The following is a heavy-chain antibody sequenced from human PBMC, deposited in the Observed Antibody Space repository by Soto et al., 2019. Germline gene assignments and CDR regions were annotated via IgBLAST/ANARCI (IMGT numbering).Heavy chain of an antibody. V-gene: IGHV4-59*01. J-gene: IGHJ4*02. CDR2: IYYSGST. D-gene: IGHD3-10*01. Sequence: QVQLQESGPGLVKPSETLSLTCTVSGGSISSYYWSWIRQPPGKGLEWIGYIYYSGSTNYNPSLKSRVTISVDTSKNQFSLKLSSVTAADTAVYYCAIGSRYRFLGDYFDYWGQGTLVTVSS. CDR1: GGSISSYY. CDR3: AIGSRYRFLGDYFDY.